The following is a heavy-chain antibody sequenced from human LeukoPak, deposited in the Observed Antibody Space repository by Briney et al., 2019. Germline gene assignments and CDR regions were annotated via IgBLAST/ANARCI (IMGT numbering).Heavy chain of an antibody. D-gene: IGHD3-3*01. J-gene: IGHJ4*02. CDR2: INPNSGGT. Sequence: GASVKVSCKASGYTLTGDYMHWVRQAPGQGLEWRVWINPNSGGTNYAQTFQVRVTMTRDTSISTAYMRLSRLTSDDPAVYYCAWVIFRVVSVGYFDYWGQGTLVTVSS. CDR3: AWVIFRVVSVGYFDY. CDR1: GYTLTGDY. V-gene: IGHV1-2*02.